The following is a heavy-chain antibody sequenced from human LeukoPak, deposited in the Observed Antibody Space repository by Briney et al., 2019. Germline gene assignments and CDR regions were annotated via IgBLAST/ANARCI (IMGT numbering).Heavy chain of an antibody. V-gene: IGHV3-23*01. D-gene: IGHD3-10*01. CDR1: GFTFSSYA. CDR2: ISGSGGST. CDR3: ARDERTFIISDY. Sequence: GGSLRLSCTASGFTFSSYAMSWVRQAPGKGLEWVSAISGSGGSTYYADSVKGRFTISRDNSKNTLYLQMNSLRAEDTAVYYCARDERTFIISDYWGQGTLVTVSS. J-gene: IGHJ4*02.